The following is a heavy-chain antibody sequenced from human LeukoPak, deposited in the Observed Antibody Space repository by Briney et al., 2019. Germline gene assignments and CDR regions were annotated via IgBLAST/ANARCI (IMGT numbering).Heavy chain of an antibody. Sequence: GGSLRLSCAASGFTFSSSWMTWVRQAPGKGLEWVSSISSSSSYVYYADSVKGRFTISRDNAKNSLYLQMNSLRAEDTAVYYCARDGYFDWLLHYWGQGTLVTVSS. V-gene: IGHV3-21*01. CDR3: ARDGYFDWLLHY. D-gene: IGHD3-9*01. CDR2: ISSSSSYV. J-gene: IGHJ4*02. CDR1: GFTFSSSW.